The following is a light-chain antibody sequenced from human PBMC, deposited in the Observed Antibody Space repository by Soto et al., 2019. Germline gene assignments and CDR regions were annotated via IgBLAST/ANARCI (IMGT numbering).Light chain of an antibody. CDR2: DAS. V-gene: IGKV3-11*01. CDR1: QSVSSY. J-gene: IGKJ5*01. Sequence: EIVLTQSPATLSLSPGERATLSCRASQSVSSYLAWYQQKPGQAPRLLIYDASNRATGIPARFSGSGSGTDFTLTISSLEPEDLAVYYCQQRSNWPITFCQGTRREIK. CDR3: QQRSNWPIT.